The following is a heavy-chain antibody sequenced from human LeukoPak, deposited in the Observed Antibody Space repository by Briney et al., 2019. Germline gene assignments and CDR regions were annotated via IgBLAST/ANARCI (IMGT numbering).Heavy chain of an antibody. CDR3: AKAHTTENWVFFDY. CDR2: ISYDGSNK. V-gene: IGHV3-30*18. D-gene: IGHD7-27*01. J-gene: IGHJ4*02. CDR1: GFTFSSYG. Sequence: GGSLRLSCAASGFTFSSYGMHWVRQAPGKGLEWVAVISYDGSNKYYADSVKGRFIISRDNSKNTLFLQMNSLGAEDTAVYFCAKAHTTENWVFFDYWGQETLVAVSS.